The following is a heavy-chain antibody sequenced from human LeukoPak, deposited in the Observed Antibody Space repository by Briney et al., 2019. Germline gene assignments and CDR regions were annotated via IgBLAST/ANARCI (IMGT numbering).Heavy chain of an antibody. CDR2: IYYSGST. J-gene: IGHJ4*02. CDR1: GGPISSSSYY. Sequence: SETLSLTCTVSGGPISSSSYYWGWIRQPPGKGLEWIGSIYYSGSTYYNPSLKSRVTISVDTSKNQFSLKLRSVTAADTAVYYCARRPKAWELPRDWGQGTLVTVSS. V-gene: IGHV4-39*01. CDR3: ARRPKAWELPRD. D-gene: IGHD1-26*01.